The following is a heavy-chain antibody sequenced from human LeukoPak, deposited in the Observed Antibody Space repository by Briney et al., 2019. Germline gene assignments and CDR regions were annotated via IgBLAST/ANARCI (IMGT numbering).Heavy chain of an antibody. CDR3: ARTREYYYDSSGFYFDY. CDR1: GFTFSSYS. V-gene: IGHV3-21*01. CDR2: ISSSSSYI. J-gene: IGHJ4*02. Sequence: KTGGSLRLSCAASGFTFSSYSMNWVRQAPGKGLEWVSSISSSSSYIYYADSVKGRFTISRDNAKNSLYLQMNSLRAEDTAVYYCARTREYYYDSSGFYFDYWGQGTLVTVSS. D-gene: IGHD3-22*01.